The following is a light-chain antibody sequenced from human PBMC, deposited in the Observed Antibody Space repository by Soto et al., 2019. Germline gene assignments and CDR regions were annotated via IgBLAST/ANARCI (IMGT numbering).Light chain of an antibody. J-gene: IGKJ4*01. CDR3: QQLNTYPLT. CDR1: QGISSY. CDR2: AAS. Sequence: DNQLTQSPSFLSASVGDRVTITSRASQGISSYLAWYQQKPGKAPKLLIYAASTLQGGVPSRFSGSESGTEFTLTISSLQPEDFATYYCQQLNTYPLTFGGGTKVDIK. V-gene: IGKV1-9*01.